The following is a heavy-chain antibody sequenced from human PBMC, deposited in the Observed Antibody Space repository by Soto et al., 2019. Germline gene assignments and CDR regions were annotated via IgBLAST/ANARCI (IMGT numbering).Heavy chain of an antibody. D-gene: IGHD3-10*01. CDR1: GATFSKYS. V-gene: IGHV1-69*02. CDR2: IIPFLGVT. Sequence: QVTLVQSGAEVKKPGSSVKVSCKDTGATFSKYSITWIRQAPGQGLEWMGRIIPFLGVTNYAQKFKGRVTISADKSSSTAYMELNNLRSADTAVYFCASGSAPYVDYSGQGTLITVSS. J-gene: IGHJ4*02. CDR3: ASGSAPYVDY.